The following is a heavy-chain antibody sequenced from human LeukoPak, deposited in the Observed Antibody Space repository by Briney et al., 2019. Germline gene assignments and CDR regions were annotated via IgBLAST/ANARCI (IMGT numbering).Heavy chain of an antibody. Sequence: ASVKVSCKASGGTFSSYAISWVRQAPGQGLEWMGRIIPIFGTANYAQKFQGRVTITTDESTSTAYMELSSLRSEDTVVYYCARVPPPWLAYYFDYWGQGTLVTVSS. J-gene: IGHJ4*02. CDR3: ARVPPPWLAYYFDY. CDR1: GGTFSSYA. V-gene: IGHV1-69*05. CDR2: IIPIFGTA. D-gene: IGHD6-19*01.